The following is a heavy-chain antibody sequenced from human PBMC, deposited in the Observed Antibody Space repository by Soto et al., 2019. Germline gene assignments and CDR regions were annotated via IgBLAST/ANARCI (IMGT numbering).Heavy chain of an antibody. CDR3: ARGAVAGYYYGMDV. Sequence: ASVKVSCKASGYTFTSYAMHWVRQAPGQRLEWMGWINAGNGNTKYSQKFQGRVTITRDTSASTAYMELSSLRSEDTAVYYCARGAVAGYYYGMDVWGQGTTVTVSS. J-gene: IGHJ6*02. V-gene: IGHV1-3*01. D-gene: IGHD6-19*01. CDR1: GYTFTSYA. CDR2: INAGNGNT.